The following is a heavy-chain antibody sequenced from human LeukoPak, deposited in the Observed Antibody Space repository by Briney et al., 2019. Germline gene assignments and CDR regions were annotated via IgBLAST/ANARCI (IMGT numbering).Heavy chain of an antibody. Sequence: ASVKVSCKASGYTFTSYGISWVRQAPGQGLEWMGWISAYNGNTNYAQKLQGRVTMTTDASTSTAYMELRSLRSDDTAVYYCARYYSTPDYYYGMDVWGQGTTVTVSS. D-gene: IGHD4-11*01. V-gene: IGHV1-18*01. CDR2: ISAYNGNT. CDR1: GYTFTSYG. CDR3: ARYYSTPDYYYGMDV. J-gene: IGHJ6*02.